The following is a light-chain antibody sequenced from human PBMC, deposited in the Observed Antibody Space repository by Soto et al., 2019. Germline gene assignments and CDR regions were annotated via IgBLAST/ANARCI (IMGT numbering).Light chain of an antibody. V-gene: IGKV1-33*01. J-gene: IGKJ5*01. Sequence: IQMTQSPSSLSASVGDRVTITCRASQTISNYLNWYQQKPGKAPKLLIYDASNLETGVPSRFSGSGSGTDFTFTISSLQPEDIATYYCQQRGTFGQGTRLEIK. CDR3: QQRGT. CDR1: QTISNY. CDR2: DAS.